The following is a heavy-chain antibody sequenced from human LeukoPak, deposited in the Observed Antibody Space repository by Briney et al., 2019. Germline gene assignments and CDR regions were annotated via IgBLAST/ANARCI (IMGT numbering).Heavy chain of an antibody. V-gene: IGHV4-59*12. CDR2: IYYSGST. CDR1: GGSISSYY. J-gene: IGHJ4*02. D-gene: IGHD6-19*01. CDR3: ASLGSSGWYSGY. Sequence: SETLSLTCTVSGGSISSYYWSWIRQPPGKGLEWIGYIYYSGSTYYNPSLKSRVTISVDTSKNQFSLKLSSVTAADTAVYYCASLGSSGWYSGYWGQGTLVTVSS.